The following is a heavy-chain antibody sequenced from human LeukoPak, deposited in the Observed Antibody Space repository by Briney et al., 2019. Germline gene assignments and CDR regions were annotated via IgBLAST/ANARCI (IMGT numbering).Heavy chain of an antibody. J-gene: IGHJ3*02. Sequence: GGSLRLSCAASGFTVSSNYMSWVRQAPGKGLEWVSAISGSGGSTYYADSRKGRFTISRDNSKNTLYLQMNSLRAEDTAVYYCAKPLTYYDFWSVGGENDAFDIWGQGTMVTVSS. CDR3: AKPLTYYDFWSVGGENDAFDI. CDR2: ISGSGGST. CDR1: GFTVSSNY. D-gene: IGHD3-3*01. V-gene: IGHV3-66*04.